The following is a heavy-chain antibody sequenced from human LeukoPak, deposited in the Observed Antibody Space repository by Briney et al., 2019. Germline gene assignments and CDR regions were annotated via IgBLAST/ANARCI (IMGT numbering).Heavy chain of an antibody. CDR1: GFTFSSYS. J-gene: IGHJ4*02. D-gene: IGHD5-18*01. Sequence: PGGSLRLSCAASGFTFSSYSMNWVRQAPGKGLEWVSYISSSSSTMYYADSVKGRFTISRDNAKNSLYLQMNSLRAEDTAVYYRARGRGYSYGYVGYWGQGTLVTVSS. V-gene: IGHV3-48*01. CDR3: ARGRGYSYGYVGY. CDR2: ISSSSSTM.